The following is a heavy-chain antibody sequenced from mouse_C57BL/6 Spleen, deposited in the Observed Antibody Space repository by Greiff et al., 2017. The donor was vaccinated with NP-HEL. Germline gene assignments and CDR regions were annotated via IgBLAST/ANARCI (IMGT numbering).Heavy chain of an antibody. J-gene: IGHJ1*03. D-gene: IGHD2-2*01. CDR3: ARWGVTTWYFDV. CDR2: IDPSDSET. V-gene: IGHV1-52*01. CDR1: GYTFTSYW. Sequence: QVQLQQPGAELVRPGSSVKLSCKASGYTFTSYWMHWVKQRPIQGLEWIGNIDPSDSETHYNQKFKDKATLTVDKSSSTAYMQRSSLTSEASADYYCARWGVTTWYFDVWGTGTTVTVSS.